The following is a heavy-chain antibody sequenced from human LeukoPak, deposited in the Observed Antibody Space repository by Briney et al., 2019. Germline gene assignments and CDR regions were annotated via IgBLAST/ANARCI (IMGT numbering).Heavy chain of an antibody. V-gene: IGHV4-59*01. Sequence: SETLSLTCTVSGGSIGSYYWSWIRQPPGKGLEWIGYIYYSGSTNYNPSLKSRVTISGDTSKNQFSLKLSSVTAADTAVYYCARASPDMITFGGVIEWFDPWGQGTLVTVSS. CDR3: ARASPDMITFGGVIEWFDP. CDR2: IYYSGST. J-gene: IGHJ5*02. D-gene: IGHD3-16*02. CDR1: GGSIGSYY.